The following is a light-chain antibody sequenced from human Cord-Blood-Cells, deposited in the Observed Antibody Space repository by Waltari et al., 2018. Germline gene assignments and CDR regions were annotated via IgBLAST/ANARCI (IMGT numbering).Light chain of an antibody. CDR2: AAS. CDR1: QGTSSY. V-gene: IGKV1-8*01. J-gene: IGKJ4*01. Sequence: AIRITQSPSSLSASTGHRVTITCRASQGTSSYFAWYQQKPGKAPKLLIYAASTLQSGVPSRFSGSGSGTDFTLTISCLQSEDFATYYCQQYYSYPLTFGGGTKVEIK. CDR3: QQYYSYPLT.